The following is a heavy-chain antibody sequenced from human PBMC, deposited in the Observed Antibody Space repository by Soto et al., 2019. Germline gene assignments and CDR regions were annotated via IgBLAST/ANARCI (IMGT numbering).Heavy chain of an antibody. CDR1: GFTVSSNY. D-gene: IGHD6-13*01. V-gene: IGHV3-53*02. CDR3: ARESIAEAGWLDY. J-gene: IGHJ4*02. Sequence: EVQLVETGGGLIQPGGSLRLSCAASGFTVSSNYMSWVRQAPGKGLEWVSVIYSGGSTYYADSVKGRFTISRDNSKNTLYSQMTSLRAEYTAVYYCARESIAEAGWLDYWGQGTLVTVSS. CDR2: IYSGGST.